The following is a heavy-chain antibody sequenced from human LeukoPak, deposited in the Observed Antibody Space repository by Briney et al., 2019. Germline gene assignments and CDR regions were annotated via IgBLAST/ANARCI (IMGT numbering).Heavy chain of an antibody. J-gene: IGHJ4*02. CDR1: GGSISSGDYY. Sequence: PSETLSLTCTVSGGSISSGDYYWSWIRQPPGKGLEWIVYIYYSGSTYYNPSLKSRVTISVDTSKNQFSLKLSSVTAADTAVYYCARELGYCSSTSCYPDYWGQGTLVTVSS. CDR3: ARELGYCSSTSCYPDY. D-gene: IGHD2-2*01. CDR2: IYYSGST. V-gene: IGHV4-30-4*08.